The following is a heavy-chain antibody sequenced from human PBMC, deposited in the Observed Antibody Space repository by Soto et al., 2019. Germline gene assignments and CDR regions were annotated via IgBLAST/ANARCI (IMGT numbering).Heavy chain of an antibody. CDR1: GFTFSSYG. Sequence: GGSLRLSCAASGFTFSSYGMHWVRQAPGKGLEWVAVISYDGSNKYYADSVKGRFTISRDNSKNTLYLQMNSLRAEDTAVYYCAKDGIAVAGTAYYYYYGMDVWGQGTTVTVSS. D-gene: IGHD6-19*01. V-gene: IGHV3-30*18. CDR3: AKDGIAVAGTAYYYYYGMDV. J-gene: IGHJ6*02. CDR2: ISYDGSNK.